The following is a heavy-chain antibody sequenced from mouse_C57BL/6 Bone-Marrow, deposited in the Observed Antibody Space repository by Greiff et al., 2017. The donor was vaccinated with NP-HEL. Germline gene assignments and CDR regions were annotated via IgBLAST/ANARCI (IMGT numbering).Heavy chain of an antibody. CDR2: IDPETGGT. J-gene: IGHJ3*01. V-gene: IGHV1-15*01. Sequence: QVQLKESGAELVRPGASVTLSCKASGYTFTDYEMHWVKQTPVHGLEWIGAIDPETGGTAYNQKFKGKAILTADKSSSTAYMELRSLTSEDSAVYYCTRGIWRLGNFAYWGQGTLVTVSA. CDR3: TRGIWRLGNFAY. D-gene: IGHD1-1*02. CDR1: GYTFTDYE.